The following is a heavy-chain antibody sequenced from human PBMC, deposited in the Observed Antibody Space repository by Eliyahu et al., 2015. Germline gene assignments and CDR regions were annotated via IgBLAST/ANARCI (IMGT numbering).Heavy chain of an antibody. CDR2: IWYDGSNE. CDR3: VRDLALTTVYDAFDV. J-gene: IGHJ3*01. Sequence: QVQLVESGGGVVQPGRSLRLSCVAXGYYXXTYGMHWVRQAPGKGLEWLAVIWYDGSNEYYADSVKGRFTISRDNSKNTLYLQMSSLRAEDTAVYHCVRDLALTTVYDAFDVWGQGAMVIVSS. CDR1: GYYXXTYG. D-gene: IGHD4-17*01. V-gene: IGHV3-33*01.